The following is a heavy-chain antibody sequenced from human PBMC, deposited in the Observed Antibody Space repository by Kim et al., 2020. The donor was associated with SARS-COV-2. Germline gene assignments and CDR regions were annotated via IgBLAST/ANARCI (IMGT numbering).Heavy chain of an antibody. Sequence: YYAGSMKSRLTISRDNSKNTRLLQMSSLRAEDTAVYYCAKSDTAMVQAVYWGQGTLVTVSS. J-gene: IGHJ4*02. D-gene: IGHD5-18*01. CDR3: AKSDTAMVQAVY. V-gene: IGHV3-64D*09.